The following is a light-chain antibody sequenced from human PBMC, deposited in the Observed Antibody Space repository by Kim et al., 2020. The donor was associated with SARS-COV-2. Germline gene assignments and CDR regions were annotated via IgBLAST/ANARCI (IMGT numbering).Light chain of an antibody. J-gene: IGKJ4*01. CDR2: AAS. Sequence: DIQMTQSPSSLAASVGDRVTIACRASQSISTYLNWYQQKPGKAPKLLIYAASSLQSGVPSRFSGSGSGTDFTLTISSMQPEDFATYYCQQRHHTPLLTVGGGTKVDLK. V-gene: IGKV1-39*01. CDR1: QSISTY. CDR3: QQRHHTPLLT.